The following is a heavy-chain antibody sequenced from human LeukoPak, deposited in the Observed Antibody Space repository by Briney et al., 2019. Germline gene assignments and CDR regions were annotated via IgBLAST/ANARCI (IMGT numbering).Heavy chain of an antibody. J-gene: IGHJ4*02. CDR3: ARRAGAYSHPYDY. Sequence: GGSLRLSCAASGFTFSSYSMNWVRQAPGKGLEWVSFIYSDNTHYSDSVKGRFTISRDNSKNTLCLQMNSLRAEDTAVYYCARRAGAYSHPYDYWGQGTLVTVSS. V-gene: IGHV3-53*01. CDR1: GFTFSSYS. D-gene: IGHD4/OR15-4a*01. CDR2: IYSDNT.